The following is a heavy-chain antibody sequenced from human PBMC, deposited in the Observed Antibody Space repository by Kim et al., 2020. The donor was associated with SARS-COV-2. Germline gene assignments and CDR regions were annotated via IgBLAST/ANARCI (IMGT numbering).Heavy chain of an antibody. Sequence: ASVKVSCKVSGYTLTELSMHWVRQAPGKGLEGMGGFDPEDGETIYAQKFQGRVTMTEDTSTDTAYMELSSLRSEDTAVYYCATVIHGADRPDGNYYYYYGMDVWGQGTTVTVSS. CDR1: GYTLTELS. J-gene: IGHJ6*02. D-gene: IGHD6-6*01. V-gene: IGHV1-24*01. CDR2: FDPEDGET. CDR3: ATVIHGADRPDGNYYYYYGMDV.